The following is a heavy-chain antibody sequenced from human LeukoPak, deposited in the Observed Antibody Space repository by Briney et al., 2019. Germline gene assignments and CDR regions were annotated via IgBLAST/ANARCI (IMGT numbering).Heavy chain of an antibody. CDR2: INGDGSST. CDR3: ARNHSYYGMDV. V-gene: IGHV3-74*01. CDR1: GFTFSSYW. J-gene: IGHJ6*02. Sequence: PGGSLRLSCAASGFTFSSYWMPWVRQAPGKGLVWVSHINGDGSSTSYADSVKGRFTISRDNAKNTLYLQMSSLRAEDTAVYYCARNHSYYGMDVWGQGTTVTVSS.